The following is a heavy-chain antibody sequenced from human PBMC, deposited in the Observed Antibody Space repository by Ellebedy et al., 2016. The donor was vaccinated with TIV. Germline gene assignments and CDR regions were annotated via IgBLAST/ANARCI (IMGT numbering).Heavy chain of an antibody. CDR2: ISSSSSTI. D-gene: IGHD2-2*02. V-gene: IGHV3-48*04. CDR3: ARTPELGHCSSTSCYICWYFDL. Sequence: GGSLRLSCAASGFTFSSYSMNWVRQAPGKGLEWVSYISSSSSTIYYADSVKGRFTISRDSAKNSLYLQMNSLRAEDTAVYYCARTPELGHCSSTSCYICWYFDLWGRGTLVTVSS. CDR1: GFTFSSYS. J-gene: IGHJ2*01.